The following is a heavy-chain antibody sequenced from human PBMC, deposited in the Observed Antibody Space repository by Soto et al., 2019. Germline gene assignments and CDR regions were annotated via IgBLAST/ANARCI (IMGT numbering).Heavy chain of an antibody. D-gene: IGHD2-2*01. CDR1: GYTLTSYA. V-gene: IGHV1-3*01. J-gene: IGHJ4*02. CDR3: ARAPWCSSTSCYFHFDY. Sequence: GASVKVSCKASGYTLTSYAMHWVRQAPGQRLEWMGWINAGNGNTKYSQKFQGRVTVTRDTSASTAYMELSSLRSEDTAVYYCARAPWCSSTSCYFHFDYWGQGTLVTVSS. CDR2: INAGNGNT.